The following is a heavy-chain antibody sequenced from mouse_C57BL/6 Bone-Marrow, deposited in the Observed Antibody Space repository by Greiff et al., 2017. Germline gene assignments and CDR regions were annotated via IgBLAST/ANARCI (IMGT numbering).Heavy chain of an antibody. CDR2: IDPSDSYT. CDR1: GYTFTSYW. D-gene: IGHD1-1*01. V-gene: IGHV1-69*01. Sequence: VQLQQSGAELVMPGASVKLSCKASGYTFTSYWLHWVKQRPGQGLKWIGEIDPSDSYTNYNQQFKGKSTLTVDKSSRTAYMQLSSLTSEDSAVYYCARYYYGSSYPHWYFPVWGTSATATVFS. CDR3: ARYYYGSSYPHWYFPV. J-gene: IGHJ1*03.